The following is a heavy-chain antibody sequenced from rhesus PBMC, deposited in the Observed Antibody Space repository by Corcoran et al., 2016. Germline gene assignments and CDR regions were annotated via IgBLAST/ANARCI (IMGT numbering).Heavy chain of an antibody. J-gene: IGHJ4*01. CDR1: GFSLSTRGMG. CDR2: IYWVDNK. CDR3: ARGGSCLEASAGDY. V-gene: IGHV2S1*01. D-gene: IGHD2-39*01. Sequence: QVTLKESGPAVVKHTQTLTLPCTFSGFSLSTRGMGVGWLRQPPGKALEWIKSIYWVDNKYQSTSLKSRLTNSKDTSKNQLVITMTNMDPVDTATYYCARGGSCLEASAGDYWGQGVLVTVSS.